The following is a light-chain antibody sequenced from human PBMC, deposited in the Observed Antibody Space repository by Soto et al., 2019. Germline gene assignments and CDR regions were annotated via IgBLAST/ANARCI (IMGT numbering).Light chain of an antibody. CDR2: GAS. V-gene: IGKV3-20*01. CDR3: QQYNGSPPFT. CDR1: QSVSGTY. J-gene: IGKJ2*01. Sequence: EIVLTQSPDTLSLSPGERATLSCRASQSVSGTYLAWYQQKPGQTPRLLIYGASIRVTGIPDRFSGSGSGTDFTLTLSRLEPEDFAVYYCQQYNGSPPFTFGQGTKLEIK.